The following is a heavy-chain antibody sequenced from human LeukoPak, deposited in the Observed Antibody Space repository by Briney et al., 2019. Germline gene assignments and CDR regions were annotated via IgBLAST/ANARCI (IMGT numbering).Heavy chain of an antibody. J-gene: IGHJ3*02. Sequence: PSETLSLTCTVSGGSISSYYWSWIRQPPGKGLEWIGYIYYSGSTNYNPSLKSRVTMSVDTSKNQFSLKLSSVTAADTAVYYCARARRIAAAGPRVASAFDIWGQGTMVTVSS. V-gene: IGHV4-59*12. CDR2: IYYSGST. CDR3: ARARRIAAAGPRVASAFDI. D-gene: IGHD6-13*01. CDR1: GGSISSYY.